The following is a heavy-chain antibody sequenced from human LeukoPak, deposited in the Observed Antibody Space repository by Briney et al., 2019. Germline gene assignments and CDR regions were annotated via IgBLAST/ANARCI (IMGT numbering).Heavy chain of an antibody. CDR1: GGSISSSSYY. D-gene: IGHD5-12*01. V-gene: IGHV4-39*07. CDR3: ARESGYAVGDF. Sequence: PSETLSLTCTVSGGSISSSSYYWSWIRQPPGKGLEWIGEINHSGSTNYNPSLKSRVTISVDTSKNQFSLKLSSVTAADTAVYYCARESGYAVGDFWGRGTLVTVSS. J-gene: IGHJ4*02. CDR2: INHSGST.